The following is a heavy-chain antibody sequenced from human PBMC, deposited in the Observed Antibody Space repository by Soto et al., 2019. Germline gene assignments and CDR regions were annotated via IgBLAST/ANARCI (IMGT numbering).Heavy chain of an antibody. CDR1: GYTFTSYA. CDR2: INAGNGNT. D-gene: IGHD3-10*01. Sequence: QVQLVQSGAEVKKPGASVKVSCKASGYTFTSYAMHWVRQAPGQRLEWMGWINAGNGNTKYSQKFQGRVTITRDTSARTAYMELSSLRSEDMAVYYCARASLWFGEFRLRGMGVWGQGTTVTVSS. CDR3: ARASLWFGEFRLRGMGV. V-gene: IGHV1-3*01. J-gene: IGHJ6*02.